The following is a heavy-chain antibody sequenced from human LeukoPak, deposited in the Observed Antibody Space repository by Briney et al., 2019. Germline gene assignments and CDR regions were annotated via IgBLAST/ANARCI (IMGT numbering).Heavy chain of an antibody. J-gene: IGHJ4*02. D-gene: IGHD3-22*01. Sequence: QTGGSLRLSCAASGFTFSSYAMSWVRQAPGRGLEWVSAISGSGGSTYYADSVKGRFTISRDNSKNTLYLQMNSLRAEDTAVYYCAKVDDDSSGYYFNYWGQGTLVTVSS. V-gene: IGHV3-23*01. CDR2: ISGSGGST. CDR3: AKVDDDSSGYYFNY. CDR1: GFTFSSYA.